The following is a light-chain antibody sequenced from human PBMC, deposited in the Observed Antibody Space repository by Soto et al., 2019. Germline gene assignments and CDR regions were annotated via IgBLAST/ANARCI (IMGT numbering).Light chain of an antibody. V-gene: IGKV3-20*01. CDR3: QQYGSSPGYT. CDR2: GAS. Sequence: EIVLTQSPGTLSLSPGERATLSCRASQSVSSSYLAWYQQKPGQAPRLLIYGASGMATGIPDRFSGSGSGTDFTLTSRKLEPEDFAVYYCQQYGSSPGYTFGQGTNLEIK. J-gene: IGKJ2*01. CDR1: QSVSSSY.